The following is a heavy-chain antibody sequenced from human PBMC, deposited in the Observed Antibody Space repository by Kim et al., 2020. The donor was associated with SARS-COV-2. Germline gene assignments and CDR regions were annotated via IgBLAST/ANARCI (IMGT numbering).Heavy chain of an antibody. CDR3: AIGIGWLVDF. CDR1: GDSIYDYY. V-gene: IGHV4-59*13. J-gene: IGHJ4*02. Sequence: SETLSLTCSVSGDSIYDYYCNWFRQPPGKGLEWIGHIYHGEITKYNAAFKSRLTISEDVSNNVFSLDLTSLTTADTAVYFCAIGIGWLVDFWGQGKLVTVSS. CDR2: IYHGEIT. D-gene: IGHD6-19*01.